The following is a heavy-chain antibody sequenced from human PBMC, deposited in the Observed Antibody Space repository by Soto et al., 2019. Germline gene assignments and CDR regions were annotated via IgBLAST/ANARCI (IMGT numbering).Heavy chain of an antibody. V-gene: IGHV3-74*01. Sequence: EVQLVESGGGLVQPGGSLRLSCAASGFTFSSYWMYWVRQAPGKGLLWVSHINSDGSSTSYADSVKGRFTISRDNAKTTLYLQINSLRAEDTAVYYCARGFSSSWGLAADYWGQGIVVTVSS. CDR2: INSDGSST. CDR3: ARGFSSSWGLAADY. J-gene: IGHJ4*02. D-gene: IGHD6-13*01. CDR1: GFTFSSYW.